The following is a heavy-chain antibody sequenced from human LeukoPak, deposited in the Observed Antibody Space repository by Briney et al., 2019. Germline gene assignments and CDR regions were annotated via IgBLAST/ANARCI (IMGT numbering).Heavy chain of an antibody. J-gene: IGHJ4*02. Sequence: PGGSLRLSCAASGFTFSSYWMHWVRQAPGKGLVWVSRINSDGSSTSYADSVKGRFTISRDNAKNTLYLQMNSLRAEDTAVYYCARGSSSWGNYYFDYWGQGTLVTVSS. CDR1: GFTFSSYW. CDR2: INSDGSST. V-gene: IGHV3-74*01. D-gene: IGHD6-13*01. CDR3: ARGSSSWGNYYFDY.